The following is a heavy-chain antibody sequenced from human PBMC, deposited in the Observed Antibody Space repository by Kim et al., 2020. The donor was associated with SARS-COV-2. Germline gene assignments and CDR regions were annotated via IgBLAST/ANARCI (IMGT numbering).Heavy chain of an antibody. Sequence: GGSLRLSCAASGFTFSSYSMNWVRQAPGKWLEWLSFITSSTSTIYYADSVKGRFTISRDNAKNSLYLQMNSLRAEDTAVYYCASGNGGLWGQGTLVAVSS. CDR2: ITSSTSTI. CDR3: ASGNGGL. CDR1: GFTFSSYS. J-gene: IGHJ4*02. V-gene: IGHV3-48*04. D-gene: IGHD2-15*01.